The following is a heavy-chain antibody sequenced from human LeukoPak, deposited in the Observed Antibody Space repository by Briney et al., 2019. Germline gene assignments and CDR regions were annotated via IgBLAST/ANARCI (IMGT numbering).Heavy chain of an antibody. Sequence: GGSLRLSCAASGFTFNSYVMSWVRQAPGKGLEWVSGIISSGASTYYADSVKGRVTISRDNSKNTVYLEMNSLRAEDTAIYYCAKSRGYGMDVWGQGTTVIVSS. CDR1: GFTFNSYV. D-gene: IGHD2-2*01. V-gene: IGHV3-23*01. CDR3: AKSRGYGMDV. CDR2: IISSGAST. J-gene: IGHJ6*02.